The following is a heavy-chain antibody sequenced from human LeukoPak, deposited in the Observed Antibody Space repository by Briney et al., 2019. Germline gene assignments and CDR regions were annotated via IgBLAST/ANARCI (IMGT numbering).Heavy chain of an antibody. V-gene: IGHV5-51*01. CDR1: GYSFTNNW. CDR2: IYPGDSET. D-gene: IGHD1-26*01. Sequence: GESLKISCKVSGYSFTNNWIGLVRQMPGKGLDWMGIIYPGDSETRCSPSFQGQVTISLDKSITTAYLQWSSLKASDTAMYYCARLVSGSYADVFDIWGQGTMVTVSS. J-gene: IGHJ3*02. CDR3: ARLVSGSYADVFDI.